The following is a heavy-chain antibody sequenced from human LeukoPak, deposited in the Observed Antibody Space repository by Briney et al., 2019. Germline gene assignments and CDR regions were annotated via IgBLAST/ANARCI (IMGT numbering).Heavy chain of an antibody. CDR3: ARGSYSSIQV. D-gene: IGHD6-13*01. CDR1: GGSISSGDYY. Sequence: SQTLSLTCTVSGGSISSGDYYWSWIRQPPGKGLEWIGHLYYSANTSYYNPSLKSRVTISLDTSKNQFSLKLSSVTAADTAVYYCARGSYSSIQVWGQGTLVTVSS. V-gene: IGHV4-30-4*01. J-gene: IGHJ4*02. CDR2: LYYSANTS.